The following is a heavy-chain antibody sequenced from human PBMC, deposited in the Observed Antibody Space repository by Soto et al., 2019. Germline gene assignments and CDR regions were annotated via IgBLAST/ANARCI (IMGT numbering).Heavy chain of an antibody. J-gene: IGHJ4*02. Sequence: SETLSLTCTVSGVPITSYKWSWIRQSPGKGLEWIAYMYSSGSSSYNPSLKSRVTMSVDTSRNKYSLQLNSATAADTAVYYCAREWSAFLYWGQGILVAVYS. CDR3: AREWSAFLY. D-gene: IGHD2-21*02. V-gene: IGHV4-59*01. CDR1: GVPITSYK. CDR2: MYSSGSS.